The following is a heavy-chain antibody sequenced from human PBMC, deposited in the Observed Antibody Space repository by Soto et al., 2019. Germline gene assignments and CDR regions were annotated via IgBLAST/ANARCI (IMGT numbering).Heavy chain of an antibody. D-gene: IGHD3-3*01. CDR2: IYYSGST. CDR3: SSNMYYDFWSAPEGLYYYGMDV. CDR1: GGSVSSGSYY. Sequence: PSETLSLTCTVSGGSVSSGSYYWSWIRQPPGKGLEWIGYIYYSGSTNYNPSIKSRVTISVDTSKNQFSLNLSSVTAADTAVYYCSSNMYYDFWSAPEGLYYYGMDVWGQGTTVTVSS. J-gene: IGHJ6*02. V-gene: IGHV4-61*01.